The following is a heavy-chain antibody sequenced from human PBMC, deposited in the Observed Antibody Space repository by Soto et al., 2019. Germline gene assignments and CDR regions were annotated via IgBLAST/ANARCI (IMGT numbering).Heavy chain of an antibody. Sequence: EVHLLESGGGLIHPGGSLRLACAAPGFTFSNSGMTWVRQAPGKGLEWVSTISGSGDNTYYAGSVKDRFTISRDNSRDTLYLRMDRLRGEDTAVYYCGKDQVGYTYGRGSKYWGQGALVIVSS. J-gene: IGHJ4*02. V-gene: IGHV3-23*01. D-gene: IGHD5-18*01. CDR1: GFTFSNSG. CDR3: GKDQVGYTYGRGSKY. CDR2: ISGSGDNT.